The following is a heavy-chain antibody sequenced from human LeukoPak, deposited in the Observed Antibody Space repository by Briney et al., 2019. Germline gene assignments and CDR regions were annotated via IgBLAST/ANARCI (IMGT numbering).Heavy chain of an antibody. CDR3: ASGSGGSRAARKENWFDP. Sequence: PSETLSLTCTVSGGSISSSSYYWGWIRQPPGKGLEWIGSIYYSGSTYYNPSLKSRVTISVDTSKNQFSLKLSSVTAADTAVYYCASGSGGSRAARKENWFDPWGQGTLVTVSS. V-gene: IGHV4-39*01. CDR1: GGSISSSSYY. CDR2: IYYSGST. D-gene: IGHD2-15*01. J-gene: IGHJ5*02.